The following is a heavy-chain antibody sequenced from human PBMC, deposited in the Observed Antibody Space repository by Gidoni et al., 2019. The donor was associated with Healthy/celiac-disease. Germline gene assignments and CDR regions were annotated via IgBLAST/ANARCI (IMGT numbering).Heavy chain of an antibody. V-gene: IGHV3-7*01. CDR2: IKQDGSEK. J-gene: IGHJ5*02. D-gene: IGHD4-17*01. CDR1: GFTFSIYW. CDR3: ARDQSYDYGDPGWFDP. Sequence: EVQLVESGGGLVQPGGSLSLSCAASGFTFSIYWMSWVRQAPGKGLEWVANIKQDGSEKYYVDSVKGRFTISRDNAKNSLYLQMNSLRAEDTAVYYCARDQSYDYGDPGWFDPWGQGTLVTVSS.